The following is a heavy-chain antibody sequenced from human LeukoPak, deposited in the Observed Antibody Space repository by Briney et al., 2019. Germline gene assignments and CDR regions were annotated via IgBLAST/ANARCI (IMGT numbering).Heavy chain of an antibody. CDR2: IYYSGST. J-gene: IGHJ3*02. V-gene: IGHV4-39*07. Sequence: SETLSLTCTVSGGSISSSSYYWGWIRQPPGKGLEWIGSIYYSGSTYYNPSLKSRVTISVDTSKNQFSLKLSSVTAADTAVYYCARPNGYYGSDAFDIWGQGTLVTVSS. CDR1: GGSISSSSYY. D-gene: IGHD3-22*01. CDR3: ARPNGYYGSDAFDI.